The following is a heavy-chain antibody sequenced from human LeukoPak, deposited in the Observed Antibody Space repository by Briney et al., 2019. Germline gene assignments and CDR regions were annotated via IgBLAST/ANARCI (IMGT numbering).Heavy chain of an antibody. CDR1: GDSFSSNSVT. J-gene: IGHJ5*02. D-gene: IGHD2-2*01. V-gene: IGHV6-1*01. CDR2: TYYRSTWYN. CDR3: ARRLTQYDCFDP. Sequence: SQTLSLTCAISGDSFSSNSVTWNWIRQSPSRGLEWLGRTYYRSTWYNDYAASVRGRITVNPDTSKNQFSLHLNSVTPEDTAVYYGARRLTQYDCFDPWGQGILVTVSS.